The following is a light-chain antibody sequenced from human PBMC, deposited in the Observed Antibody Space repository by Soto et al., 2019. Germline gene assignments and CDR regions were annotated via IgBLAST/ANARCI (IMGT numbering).Light chain of an antibody. CDR1: QSVSSSY. Sequence: EIVLTQSPGTLSLSPGERATLSCRASQSVSSSYLAWYQQKPGQAPRLLLYGASSRATGIPDRFSGSGSGRDFALTISRLEPEDFAVYYCQQYGISPRTFGQGTKVEIK. CDR2: GAS. V-gene: IGKV3-20*01. J-gene: IGKJ1*01. CDR3: QQYGISPRT.